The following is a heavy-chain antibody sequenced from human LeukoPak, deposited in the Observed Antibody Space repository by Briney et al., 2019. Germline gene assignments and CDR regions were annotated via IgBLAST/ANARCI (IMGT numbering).Heavy chain of an antibody. CDR2: ISASSSYT. D-gene: IGHD6-13*01. CDR1: GIPFSDFY. Sequence: KPGGSLRLSCVVSGIPFSDFYMNWIRQTPGKGLEWISYISASSSYTDYADSVNDRFTISRENAKNALFLQMNRRRVEDTGVYYCAGGTAADYWGQGTLVTVSS. CDR3: AGGTAADY. V-gene: IGHV3-11*03. J-gene: IGHJ4*02.